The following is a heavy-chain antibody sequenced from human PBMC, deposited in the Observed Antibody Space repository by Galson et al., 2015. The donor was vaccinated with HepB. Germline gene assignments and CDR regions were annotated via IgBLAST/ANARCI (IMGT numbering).Heavy chain of an antibody. V-gene: IGHV3-15*01. D-gene: IGHD3-10*01. J-gene: IGHJ1*01. CDR3: TTGPMYYYGSGSGPYFQH. CDR1: GFTFSNAW. CDR2: IKGKTDGGTT. Sequence: LRLSCAASGFTFSNAWMSWVRQAPGKGLEWVGRIKGKTDGGTTDYAAPVKGRFTISRDDSKNTLYLQMNSLKTEDTAVYYCTTGPMYYYGSGSGPYFQHWGQGTLVTVSS.